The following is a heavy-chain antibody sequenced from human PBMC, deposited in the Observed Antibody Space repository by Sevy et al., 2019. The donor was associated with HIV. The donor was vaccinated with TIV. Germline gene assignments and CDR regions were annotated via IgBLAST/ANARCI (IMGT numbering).Heavy chain of an antibody. V-gene: IGHV3-23*01. CDR1: GFTFSSYA. CDR2: ISGSGGST. Sequence: GGSLRLSCAASGFTFSSYAMSWVRQAPGKGLEWVSAISGSGGSTYYADSVKGRFTISRDNSKDTLYLQMNSLRAEDTAVYYCAKGARCSGGRCHSRGAFDIWGQGIMVTVSS. CDR3: AKGARCSGGRCHSRGAFDI. D-gene: IGHD2-15*01. J-gene: IGHJ3*02.